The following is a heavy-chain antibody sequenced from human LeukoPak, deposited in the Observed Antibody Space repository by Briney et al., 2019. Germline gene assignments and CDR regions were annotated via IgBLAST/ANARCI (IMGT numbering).Heavy chain of an antibody. CDR2: INNDGSSA. J-gene: IGHJ4*02. CDR3: ARDYYGSGSHQTGIEY. D-gene: IGHD3-10*01. Sequence: PGGSLRLSCAASGFTFNNYWIHWVRQVPGKGLVWVSRINNDGSSASYVDSVKGRFTISRDNAKNTLFLQMNSLRADDTALYYCARDYYGSGSHQTGIEYWGQGTVVTASS. V-gene: IGHV3-74*01. CDR1: GFTFNNYW.